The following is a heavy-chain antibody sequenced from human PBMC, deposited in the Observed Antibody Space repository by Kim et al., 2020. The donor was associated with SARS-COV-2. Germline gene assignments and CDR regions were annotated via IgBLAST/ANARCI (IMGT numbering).Heavy chain of an antibody. CDR2: IYYSGST. Sequence: SETLSLTCTVSGGSISSYYWSWIRQPPGKGLEWIGYIYYSGSTNYNPSLKSRVTISVDTSKNQFSLKLSSVTAADTAVYYCARAGVGSGSYYKGGFDYWGQGTLVTVSS. V-gene: IGHV4-59*13. J-gene: IGHJ4*02. D-gene: IGHD3-10*01. CDR1: GGSISSYY. CDR3: ARAGVGSGSYYKGGFDY.